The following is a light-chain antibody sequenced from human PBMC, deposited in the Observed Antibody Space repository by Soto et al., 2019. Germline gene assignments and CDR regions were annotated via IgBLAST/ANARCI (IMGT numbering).Light chain of an antibody. Sequence: QSALTQPASVSGSPGQSISISCPGTTSDVGRYNYVSWYQQHPGKAPKLMIYDVSYRPSWVSNLFSGSRSGITASLAISGLQAEDEADYSCNSFTTSSTYVFGTGTKLTVL. CDR1: TSDVGRYNY. CDR2: DVS. V-gene: IGLV2-14*03. J-gene: IGLJ1*01. CDR3: NSFTTSSTYV.